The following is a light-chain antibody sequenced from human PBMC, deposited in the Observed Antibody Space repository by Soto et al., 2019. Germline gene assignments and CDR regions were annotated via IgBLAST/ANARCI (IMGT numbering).Light chain of an antibody. CDR1: QSVSSY. V-gene: IGKV3-11*01. Sequence: EIVLTQSPATLSLSPGERATLSCRASQSVSSYLAWYQQKPGQAPRLLIYDASNRATGIPARFSGSGSGTDVTLTISSREPEDLAVDYCQQRSNWRFTFGPGTKVDIK. CDR3: QQRSNWRFT. J-gene: IGKJ3*01. CDR2: DAS.